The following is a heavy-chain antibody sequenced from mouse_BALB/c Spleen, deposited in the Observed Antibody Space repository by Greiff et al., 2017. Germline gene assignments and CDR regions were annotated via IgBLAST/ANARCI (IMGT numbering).Heavy chain of an antibody. V-gene: IGHV14-3*02. Sequence: EVQRVESGAELVKPGASVKLSCTASGFNIKDTYMHWVKQRPEQGLEWIGRIDPANGNTKYDPKFQGKATITADTSSNTAYLQLSSLTSEDTAVYYCARRDYEDYFDYWGQGTTLTVSS. D-gene: IGHD2-4*01. CDR1: GFNIKDTY. CDR3: ARRDYEDYFDY. CDR2: IDPANGNT. J-gene: IGHJ2*01.